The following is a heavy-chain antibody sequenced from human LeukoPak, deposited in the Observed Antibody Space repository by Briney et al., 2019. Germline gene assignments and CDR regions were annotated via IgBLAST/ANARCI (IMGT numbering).Heavy chain of an antibody. CDR3: ARRKFLTTVYYGMDV. D-gene: IGHD4-17*01. CDR2: IIPIFGTA. Sequence: GASVKVSRKASGGTFSSYAISWVRQAPGQGLEWMGGIIPIFGTANYAQKFQGRVTITADESTSTAYMELSSLRSEDTAVYYCARRKFLTTVYYGMDVWGQGTTVTVSS. V-gene: IGHV1-69*13. CDR1: GGTFSSYA. J-gene: IGHJ6*02.